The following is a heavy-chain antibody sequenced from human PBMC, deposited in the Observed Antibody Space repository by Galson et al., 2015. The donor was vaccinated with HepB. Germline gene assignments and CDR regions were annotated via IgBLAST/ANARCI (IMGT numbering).Heavy chain of an antibody. J-gene: IGHJ4*02. D-gene: IGHD3-10*01. CDR3: ARDNSGSTDSYARRYFDY. CDR2: TYYRCKWYN. Sequence: CPILGDSVSSNSAAWNWIRQSPSRGLEWLGRTYYRCKWYNDYAESVKSRITINPDTSKNQFSLQLNSVTPEDTAVYYFARDNSGSTDSYARRYFDYWGQGTLVTVSS. CDR1: GDSVSSNSAA. V-gene: IGHV6-1*01.